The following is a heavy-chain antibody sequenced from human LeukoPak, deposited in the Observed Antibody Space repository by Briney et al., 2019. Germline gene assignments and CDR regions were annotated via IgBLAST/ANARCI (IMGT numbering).Heavy chain of an antibody. J-gene: IGHJ4*02. CDR1: GFTFSSYA. D-gene: IGHD3-10*01. V-gene: IGHV3-64*01. CDR3: AGSNGSGSYYTY. CDR2: ISSNGGST. Sequence: GGSLRLSCAASGFTFSSYAMHWVRQAPGKGLEYVSAISSNGGSTYYANSVKGRFTISRDNSKNTLYLQMGSLRAEDMAVYHCAGSNGSGSYYTYWGQGTLVTVSS.